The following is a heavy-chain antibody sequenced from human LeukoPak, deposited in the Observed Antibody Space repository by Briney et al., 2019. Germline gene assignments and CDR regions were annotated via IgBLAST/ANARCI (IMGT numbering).Heavy chain of an antibody. D-gene: IGHD3-16*02. Sequence: SETLSLTCTVSGGSISSGGYYWSWIRQLPGKGLEWIGYIDYSGSTLYNPSLKSRVTISADTSKNRISLKLSSVTAADTAVYYCATDTAGYRIFVFWGQGTLVAVSS. CDR3: ATDTAGYRIFVF. CDR2: IDYSGST. J-gene: IGHJ4*02. CDR1: GGSISSGGYY. V-gene: IGHV4-31*03.